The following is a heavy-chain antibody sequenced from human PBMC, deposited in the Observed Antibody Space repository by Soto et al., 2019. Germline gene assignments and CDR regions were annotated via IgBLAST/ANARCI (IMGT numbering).Heavy chain of an antibody. V-gene: IGHV4-30-2*01. CDR3: VKNFDF. CDR2: IYHSGSS. CDR1: GGSISSGGFS. J-gene: IGHJ4*02. Sequence: SETLSLTCAVSGGSISSGGFSWSWIRQPPGKGLEWIGYIYHSGSSFYNPSLKSRVTISVDTSKNQFSLELSSVTAADTAVYYCVKNFDFWGQGALVTFSS.